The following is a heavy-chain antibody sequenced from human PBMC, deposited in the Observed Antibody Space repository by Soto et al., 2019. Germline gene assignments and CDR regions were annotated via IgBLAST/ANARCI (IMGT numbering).Heavy chain of an antibody. V-gene: IGHV3-30*18. Sequence: PGGSLRLSCAASGFSFKNYAMHWVRQSPGKGLEWVAVISFDESHKYYADSVKGRFTISRDNSKSMLSLEMNSLRPDDTAVYYCAKDGNVLRFLEWLSHLDYWGQGTLVT. J-gene: IGHJ4*02. D-gene: IGHD3-3*01. CDR2: ISFDESHK. CDR1: GFSFKNYA. CDR3: AKDGNVLRFLEWLSHLDY.